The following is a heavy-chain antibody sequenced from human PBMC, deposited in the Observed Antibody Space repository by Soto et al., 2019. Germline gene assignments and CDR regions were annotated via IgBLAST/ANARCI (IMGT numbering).Heavy chain of an antibody. Sequence: HGESLKISCKGSGYSFTSNWIAWVRQMPGKGLEWMGIIYPDDSDTRYSPSFQGQVTISADKSISTAYLHWSSLKASDTALYYCARHHSSGWYYFDSWGQGTLVTVSS. CDR3: ARHHSSGWYYFDS. CDR2: IYPDDSDT. J-gene: IGHJ4*02. D-gene: IGHD6-19*01. CDR1: GYSFTSNW. V-gene: IGHV5-51*01.